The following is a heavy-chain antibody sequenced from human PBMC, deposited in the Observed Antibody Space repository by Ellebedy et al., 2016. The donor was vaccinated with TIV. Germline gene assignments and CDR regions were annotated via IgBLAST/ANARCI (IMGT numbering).Heavy chain of an antibody. CDR2: ISYDGSNK. Sequence: GESLKISXAASGFTFSSYAMHWVRQAPGKGLEWVAVISYDGSNKYYADSVKGRFTISRDNSKNTLYLQMNSLRAKDTAVYYCARDGDYYDSSGYRSGDAFDIWGQGTMVTVSS. CDR1: GFTFSSYA. V-gene: IGHV3-30-3*01. J-gene: IGHJ3*02. CDR3: ARDGDYYDSSGYRSGDAFDI. D-gene: IGHD3-22*01.